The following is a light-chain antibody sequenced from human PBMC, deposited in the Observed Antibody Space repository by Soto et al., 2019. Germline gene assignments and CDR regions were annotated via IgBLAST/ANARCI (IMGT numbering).Light chain of an antibody. CDR2: DAS. Sequence: IQMTQSPSTLSASIGDRVTITCRASESIRTWLAWYQHKPGKAPKFLIYDASSLESGVPSRFSGGGSGTDFTLTISSLQPDDFATYYCQQYNSYTLTSGGGTKVDI. V-gene: IGKV1-5*01. J-gene: IGKJ4*01. CDR1: ESIRTW. CDR3: QQYNSYTLT.